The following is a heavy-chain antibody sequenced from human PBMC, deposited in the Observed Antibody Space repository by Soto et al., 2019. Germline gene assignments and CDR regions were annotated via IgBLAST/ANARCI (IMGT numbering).Heavy chain of an antibody. CDR2: IHWDDDK. CDR1: GFSLSTSGEG. Sequence: QITLKESGPTLVKPTQTLTLTCTFSGFSLSTSGEGVGWIRQPPGQALEWLALIHWDDDKRYSPSLKSRLTVTKDTSKNQVVLTMTNRGPVDTATYYCAHTGNYDRRPDYWGQGTLVTVSS. D-gene: IGHD1-1*01. V-gene: IGHV2-5*02. CDR3: AHTGNYDRRPDY. J-gene: IGHJ4*02.